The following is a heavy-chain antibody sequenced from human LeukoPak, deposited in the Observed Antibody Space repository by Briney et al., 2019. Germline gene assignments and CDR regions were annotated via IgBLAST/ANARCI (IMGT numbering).Heavy chain of an antibody. D-gene: IGHD3-22*01. V-gene: IGHV4-39*01. J-gene: IGHJ4*02. CDR3: ARQKGMIVVVNFDY. CDR1: GGSISSSSYY. CDR2: IYYSGST. Sequence: PSETLSLTCTVSGGSISSSSYYWGWIRQPPGKGLGWIGIIYYSGSTYYNPSLKSRVTISVDTSKNQYSLKLSSVTAADTAVYYCARQKGMIVVVNFDYWGQGTLVTVSS.